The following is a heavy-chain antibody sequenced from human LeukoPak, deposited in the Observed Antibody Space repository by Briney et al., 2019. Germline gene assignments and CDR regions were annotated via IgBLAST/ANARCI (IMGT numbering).Heavy chain of an antibody. CDR1: GYTFTSYG. CDR2: INSYNGNT. J-gene: IGHJ4*02. CDR3: ARRGNWNDFDY. V-gene: IGHV1-18*01. Sequence: ASLKVSCKASGYTFTSYGFTWVRQAPGQGLEWMGWINSYNGNTQYAPKFKGRVTTTIDTSTSTAYMELRSLGSDDTAVYYCARRGNWNDFDYWGQGTLVTVSS. D-gene: IGHD1-20*01.